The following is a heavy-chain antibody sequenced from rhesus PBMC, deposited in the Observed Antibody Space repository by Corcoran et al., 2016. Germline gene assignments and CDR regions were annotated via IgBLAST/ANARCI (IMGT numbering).Heavy chain of an antibody. D-gene: IGHD6-31*01. CDR1: GGSISDDYY. CDR2: FFGGGGGT. Sequence: QVQLQESGPGLVKPSETLSLTCAVSGGSISDDYYWSWIRQPPGKGLEWIGYFFGGGGGTNYHPSLQNRVTISIDTAKNPFSLKLSSVTAADTAVYYCARDRGSGWPGFDYWGQGVLVTVSS. V-gene: IGHV4-106*01. J-gene: IGHJ4*01. CDR3: ARDRGSGWPGFDY.